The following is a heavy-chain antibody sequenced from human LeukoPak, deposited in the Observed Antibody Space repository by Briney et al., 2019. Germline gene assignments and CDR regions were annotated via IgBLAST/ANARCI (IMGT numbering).Heavy chain of an antibody. J-gene: IGHJ5*02. CDR3: ARDHCGGDCYSWRREPNWFDP. V-gene: IGHV4-39*07. Sequence: SETLSLTCTVSGGSISSSSYYWGWIRQPPGKGLEWIGSIYYSGSTYYNPSLKSRVTISVDTSKNQFSLKLSSVTAADTAVYYCARDHCGGDCYSWRREPNWFDPWGQGTLVTVSS. CDR1: GGSISSSSYY. CDR2: IYYSGST. D-gene: IGHD2-21*02.